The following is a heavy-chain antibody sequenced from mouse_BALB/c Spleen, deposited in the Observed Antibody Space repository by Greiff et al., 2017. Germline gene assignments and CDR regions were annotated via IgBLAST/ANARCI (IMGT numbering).Heavy chain of an antibody. CDR3: ARRGDYEAMDY. D-gene: IGHD2-4*01. Sequence: QVQLKQSGAELVRPGVSVKISCKGSGYTFTDYAMHWVKQSHAKSLEWIGVISTYYGDASYNQKFKGKATMTVDKSSSTAYMELARLTSEDSAIYYCARRGDYEAMDYWGQGTSVTVSS. V-gene: IGHV1S137*01. J-gene: IGHJ4*01. CDR1: GYTFTDYA. CDR2: ISTYYGDA.